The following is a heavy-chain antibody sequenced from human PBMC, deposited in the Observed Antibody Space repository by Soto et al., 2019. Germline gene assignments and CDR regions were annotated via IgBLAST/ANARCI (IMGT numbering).Heavy chain of an antibody. CDR1: GYRFAGYW. J-gene: IGHJ4*02. Sequence: GESMKVSSKGSGYRFAGYWITWVRQKPGKGLEWMGRIDPSDSQTYYSPSFRGHVTISATKSITTVFLQWSSLRASDTAMYYCARQIYDSDTGPNFQYYFDSWGQGTPVTVSS. D-gene: IGHD3-22*01. CDR2: IDPSDSQT. V-gene: IGHV5-10-1*01. CDR3: ARQIYDSDTGPNFQYYFDS.